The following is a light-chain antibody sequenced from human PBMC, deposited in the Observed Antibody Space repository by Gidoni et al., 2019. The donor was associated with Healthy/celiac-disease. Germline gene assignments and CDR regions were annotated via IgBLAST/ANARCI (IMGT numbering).Light chain of an antibody. CDR3: NSRDSSHRV. CDR2: GNN. CDR1: SLRSYY. V-gene: IGLV3-19*01. Sequence: SSELTPDPAVSVALGQTVRITCQGDSLRSYYASWYQQKPGQTPVLVIYGNNNRPSGIPDRFSGSSSGNTASLTITGAQAEDESDYYCNSRDSSHRVFGTGTKVTVL. J-gene: IGLJ1*01.